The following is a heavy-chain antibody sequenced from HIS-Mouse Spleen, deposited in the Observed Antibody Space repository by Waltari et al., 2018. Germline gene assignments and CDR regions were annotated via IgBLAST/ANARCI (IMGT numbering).Heavy chain of an antibody. CDR1: GGSISSSSYY. CDR3: ARATELELLDY. V-gene: IGHV4-39*07. J-gene: IGHJ4*02. D-gene: IGHD1-7*01. CDR2: IDYSGST. Sequence: QLQLQESGPGLVKPSETLSLTCTVSGGSISSSSYYWGWIRQPPGKGLEWIGRIDYSGSTYYNPSLNSRVTISVDTSKNQFSLKLSSVTAADTAVYYCARATELELLDYWGQGTLVTVSS.